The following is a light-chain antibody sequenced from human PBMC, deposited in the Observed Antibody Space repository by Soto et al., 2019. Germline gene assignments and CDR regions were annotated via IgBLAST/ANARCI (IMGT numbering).Light chain of an antibody. CDR1: QSVSSIY. Sequence: EIVLTQSPGTLSLSPGERATLSCRASQSVSSIYLAWYQQKAGQAPRLVIYGASNRATGVPDRFSGSGSGTVFTLTISRLEPEDFAVYYCQQYGGSWTFGQGTKVDIK. J-gene: IGKJ1*01. V-gene: IGKV3-20*01. CDR3: QQYGGSWT. CDR2: GAS.